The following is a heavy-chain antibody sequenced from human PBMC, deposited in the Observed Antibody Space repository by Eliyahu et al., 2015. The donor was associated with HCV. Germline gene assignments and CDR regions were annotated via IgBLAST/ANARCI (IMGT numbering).Heavy chain of an antibody. V-gene: IGHV3-74*01. D-gene: IGHD3-3*01. Sequence: EVQLVESGGGLVQPGGSLRLSCAASGFTFSSYWMHWVRQAPGKGLVWVSRINSDGSSTSYADSVKGRFTISRDNAKNTLYLQMNSLRAEDTAVYYCASLEVLRFLDDAFDIWGQGTMVTVSS. J-gene: IGHJ3*02. CDR2: INSDGSST. CDR1: GFTFSSYW. CDR3: ASLEVLRFLDDAFDI.